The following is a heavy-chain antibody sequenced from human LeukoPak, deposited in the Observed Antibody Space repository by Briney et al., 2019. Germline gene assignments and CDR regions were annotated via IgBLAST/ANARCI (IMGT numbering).Heavy chain of an antibody. CDR2: INAGNGNT. D-gene: IGHD5-18*01. Sequence: GASVKVSRKASGYTFTSYAMHWVRQAPGQRLEWMGWINAGNGNTKYSQKFQGRVTITRDTSASTAYMELSSLRSEDTAVYYCARDVGIQLWSYPGYWGQGTLVTVSS. CDR3: ARDVGIQLWSYPGY. J-gene: IGHJ4*02. CDR1: GYTFTSYA. V-gene: IGHV1-3*01.